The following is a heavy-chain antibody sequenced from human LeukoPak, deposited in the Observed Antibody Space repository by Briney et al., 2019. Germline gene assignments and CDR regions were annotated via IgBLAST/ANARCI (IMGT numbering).Heavy chain of an antibody. Sequence: SETLSLTCTVSGYSISSGYYWGWIRQPPGKGLEWIGSFYDSGNTYYNPSLKSRVTISVDTSKNQFSLKVRSVTAADTAVYYCAREGTGGWYLRAEYYFDYWGQGTLVTVSS. CDR3: AREGTGGWYLRAEYYFDY. CDR2: FYDSGNT. CDR1: GYSISSGYY. J-gene: IGHJ4*02. V-gene: IGHV4-38-2*02. D-gene: IGHD6-19*01.